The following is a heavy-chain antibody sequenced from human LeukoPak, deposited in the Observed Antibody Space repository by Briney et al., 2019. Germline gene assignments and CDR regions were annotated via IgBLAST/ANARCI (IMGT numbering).Heavy chain of an antibody. D-gene: IGHD2-21*02. V-gene: IGHV1-69*01. CDR3: ARAPYCGGDCYAPRNYYYYYGMDV. J-gene: IGHJ6*02. CDR2: IIPIFGTA. Sequence: SVKVSCKASGGTFSSYAISWVRQAPGQGLEWMGGIIPIFGTANYAQKFQGRVTITADESTSTAYMELSSLRSEDTAVYYCARAPYCGGDCYAPRNYYYYYGMDVWGQGTTVTVSS. CDR1: GGTFSSYA.